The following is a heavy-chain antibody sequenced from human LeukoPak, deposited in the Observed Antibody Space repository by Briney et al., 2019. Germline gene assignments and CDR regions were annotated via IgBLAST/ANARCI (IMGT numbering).Heavy chain of an antibody. CDR2: IYYSGST. V-gene: IGHV4-59*01. Sequence: PSETLSLTCTVSGGSISSYYWSWLRQPPGEGLEWVGYIYYSGSTNYNPSLKSQVTISVDTSKNQFPLKLSSVTAADTAVYYCARDGLTIFGVVTLAYLSFDCWGQRTLVTVSS. D-gene: IGHD3-3*01. CDR3: ARDGLTIFGVVTLAYLSFDC. CDR1: GGSISSYY. J-gene: IGHJ4*02.